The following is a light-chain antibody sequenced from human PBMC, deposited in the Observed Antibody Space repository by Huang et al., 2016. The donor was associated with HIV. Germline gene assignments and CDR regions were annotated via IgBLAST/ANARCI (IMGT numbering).Light chain of an antibody. CDR3: QQHSYWPIT. CDR1: QSVSTF. CDR2: DAS. J-gene: IGKJ5*01. V-gene: IGKV3-11*01. Sequence: DIVLTQSPATLSLSPGERATVSCRVSQSVSTFLAWYQHKPGQAPRLLIFDASNRASGVPARFSGTGSGTDFTLTISSLEPSDVAVYYCQQHSYWPITFGRGTRLEI.